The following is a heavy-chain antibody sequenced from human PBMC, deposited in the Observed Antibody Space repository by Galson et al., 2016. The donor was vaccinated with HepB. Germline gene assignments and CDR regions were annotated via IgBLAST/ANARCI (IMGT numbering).Heavy chain of an antibody. Sequence: SLRLSCAASGFTFKYHAMSWVRQAPGSGLEWVAVISDGGTAHYADSVKGRFTISRDNSKNTVYLQMDSLRAEDRAEYYCARVSGPWVGVPAAKVYFDFWAREPWSSSPQ. V-gene: IGHV3-23*01. CDR3: ARVSGPWVGVPAAKVYFDF. D-gene: IGHD2-2*01. CDR1: GFTFKYHA. J-gene: IGHJ4*02. CDR2: ISDGGTA.